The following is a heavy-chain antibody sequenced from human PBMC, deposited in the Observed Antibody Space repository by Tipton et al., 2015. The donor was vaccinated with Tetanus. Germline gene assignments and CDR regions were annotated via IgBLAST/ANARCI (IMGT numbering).Heavy chain of an antibody. J-gene: IGHJ6*02. Sequence: QMQLVQSGAEVKKPGSSVKVSCKASGGTFSSYAISWVRQAPGQGLEWMGGIIPIFGTANYAQKFQGGVTITADKSTSTAYMELSGLRSEDTAVYYCARTRERSGWTNYYYGMDVWGQGTTVTVSS. CDR1: GGTFSSYA. CDR3: ARTRERSGWTNYYYGMDV. D-gene: IGHD6-19*01. V-gene: IGHV1-69*06. CDR2: IIPIFGTA.